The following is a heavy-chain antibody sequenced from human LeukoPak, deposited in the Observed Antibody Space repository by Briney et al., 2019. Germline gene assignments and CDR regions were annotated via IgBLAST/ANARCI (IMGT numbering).Heavy chain of an antibody. CDR1: GFTFSSYS. CDR2: ISSSSSYI. D-gene: IGHD3-3*01. Sequence: GGSLRLSCAASGFTFSSYSMNWVRQAPGKGLEWVSSISSSSSYIYYADSVKGRFTISRDNAKNSLYLQMNSLRAEDTAVYYCAREYDFWNRRDFDCWGQGTLVTVSS. V-gene: IGHV3-21*01. CDR3: AREYDFWNRRDFDC. J-gene: IGHJ4*02.